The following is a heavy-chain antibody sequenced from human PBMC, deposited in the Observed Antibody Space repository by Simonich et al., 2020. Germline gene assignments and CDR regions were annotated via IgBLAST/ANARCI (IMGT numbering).Heavy chain of an antibody. CDR1: GYTFTGYY. CDR3: ARSHIAAAGTGYFQH. J-gene: IGHJ1*01. V-gene: IGHV1-2*02. Sequence: QVQLVQSGAEVKKPGASVKVSCKASGYTFTGYYMHWVRQAPGQGLEWRGWTNPNSGGTNYAQKFKGRVTMTRDTSISTAYMELSRLRSDDTAVYYCARSHIAAAGTGYFQHWGQGTLVTVSS. CDR2: TNPNSGGT. D-gene: IGHD6-13*01.